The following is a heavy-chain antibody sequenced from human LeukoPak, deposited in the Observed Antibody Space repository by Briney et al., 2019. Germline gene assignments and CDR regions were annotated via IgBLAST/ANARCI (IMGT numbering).Heavy chain of an antibody. CDR3: ARADPWGYYDSSGYYYAY. V-gene: IGHV4-59*12. J-gene: IGHJ4*02. CDR2: IYYSGST. CDR1: GGSISSYY. D-gene: IGHD3-22*01. Sequence: SETLSLTCTVSGGSISSYYWSWIRQPPGKGLEWIGYIYYSGSTNYNPSLKSRVTISVDTSKNQFSLKLSSVTAADTAVYYCARADPWGYYDSSGYYYAYWGQGTLVTVSS.